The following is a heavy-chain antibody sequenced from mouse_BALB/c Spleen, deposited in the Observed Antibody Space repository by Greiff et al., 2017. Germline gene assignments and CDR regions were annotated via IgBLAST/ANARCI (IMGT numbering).Heavy chain of an antibody. Sequence: DVKLVESGGGLVKPGGSLKLSCAASGFTFSSYAMSWVRQSPEKRLEWVAEISSGGSYTYYPDTVTGRFTISRDNAKNTLCLEMSSLRAEETAMYYCARDDGYSRLDYWGQGTTLTVSS. J-gene: IGHJ2*01. CDR1: GFTFSSYA. D-gene: IGHD2-3*01. CDR2: ISSGGSYT. CDR3: ARDDGYSRLDY. V-gene: IGHV5-9-4*01.